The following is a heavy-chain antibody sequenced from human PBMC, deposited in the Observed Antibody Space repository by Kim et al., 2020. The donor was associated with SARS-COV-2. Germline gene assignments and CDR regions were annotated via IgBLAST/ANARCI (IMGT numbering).Heavy chain of an antibody. CDR1: GGSFSGYH. CDR3: ARRLASVDW. V-gene: IGHV4-34*01. Sequence: SETLSLTCAVYGGSFSGYHWSWIRQSQGTGLEWIGEIDHTERRNYNPSLKSRVTISADASKNQFSLKVDSVTAADPGVYYCARRLASVDWWGQGTPVTVSS. CDR2: IDHTERR. J-gene: IGHJ4*02. D-gene: IGHD2-21*01.